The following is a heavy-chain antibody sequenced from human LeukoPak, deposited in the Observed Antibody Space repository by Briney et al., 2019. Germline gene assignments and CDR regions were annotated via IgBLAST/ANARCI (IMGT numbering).Heavy chain of an antibody. CDR3: ARGLYYYGSGGNWFDP. J-gene: IGHJ5*02. V-gene: IGHV3-15*05. Sequence: GGSLRLSCAASGFTFSNAWMSWVRQAPGKGLEWVGRIKSKTDGGTTDYAAPVKGRFTISRDDSKNTLYLQMNSLRAEDTAVYYCARGLYYYGSGGNWFDPWGQGTLVTVSS. D-gene: IGHD3-10*01. CDR1: GFTFSNAW. CDR2: IKSKTDGGTT.